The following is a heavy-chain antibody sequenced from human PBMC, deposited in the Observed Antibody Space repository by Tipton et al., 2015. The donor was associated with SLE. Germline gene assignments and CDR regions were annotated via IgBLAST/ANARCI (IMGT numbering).Heavy chain of an antibody. V-gene: IGHV4-59*08. CDR3: ASTQRYNWNFFDY. Sequence: TLSLTCNVSGASISSYYWSWIRQTPGKGLEWIGYRYYSGSTNYNPSLKSRVTISVDRSKNQFSLKRSSVTAADTAVYYCASTQRYNWNFFDYWGPGILVTVSS. CDR1: GASISSYY. J-gene: IGHJ4*02. D-gene: IGHD1-7*01. CDR2: RYYSGST.